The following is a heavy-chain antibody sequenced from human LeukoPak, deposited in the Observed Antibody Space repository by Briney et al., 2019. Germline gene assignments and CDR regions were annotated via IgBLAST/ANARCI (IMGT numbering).Heavy chain of an antibody. D-gene: IGHD6-19*01. CDR2: ITTSDGNT. J-gene: IGHJ4*02. CDR3: ARQNSGWYYYFDY. Sequence: GGSLRLSCAASGFTFSSYTMSWVRQAPGKGLEWVSTITTSDGNTYYADSVKGRFTVSRDNSKNTLYLQMNSLRAEDTAVYYCARQNSGWYYYFDYWGQGTLVTVSS. V-gene: IGHV3-23*01. CDR1: GFTFSSYT.